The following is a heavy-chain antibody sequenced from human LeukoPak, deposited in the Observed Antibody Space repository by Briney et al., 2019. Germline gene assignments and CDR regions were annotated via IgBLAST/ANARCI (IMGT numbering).Heavy chain of an antibody. CDR3: ARDNYGRLDY. CDR2: IDPNSGAT. J-gene: IGHJ4*02. V-gene: IGHV1-2*02. D-gene: IGHD3-10*01. CDR1: GYTFPYY. Sequence: GASVKVSCKPCGYTFPYYIHWVRQAPGPGLEWMGWIDPNSGATISAHTFQGRVSMTKDTSFTTVYMELSTLKSDDTAVYYCARDNYGRLDYWGQGSLVTVSS.